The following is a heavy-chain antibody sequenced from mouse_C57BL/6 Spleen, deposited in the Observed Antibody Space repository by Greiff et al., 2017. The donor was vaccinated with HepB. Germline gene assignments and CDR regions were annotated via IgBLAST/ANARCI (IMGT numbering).Heavy chain of an antibody. CDR2: IYPGDGDT. J-gene: IGHJ2*01. D-gene: IGHD2-14*01. CDR1: GYAFSSSW. V-gene: IGHV1-82*01. CDR3: ARSGGHRVFDY. Sequence: VQLQQSGPELVKPGASVKISCKASGYAFSSSWMNWVKQRPGKGLEWIGRIYPGDGDTNYNGKLKGTATLTADKSSSTAYRQLSSLTSEDSAVYCCARSGGHRVFDYWGQGTTLTFSS.